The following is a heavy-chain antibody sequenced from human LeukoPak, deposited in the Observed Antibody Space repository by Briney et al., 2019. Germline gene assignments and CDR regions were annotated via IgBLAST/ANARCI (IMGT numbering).Heavy chain of an antibody. CDR3: ANMRGDYSNWFDP. CDR1: GFTFSSYG. CDR2: IRYDGSNK. V-gene: IGHV3-30*02. D-gene: IGHD3-10*01. Sequence: GGSLRLSCAASGFTFSSYGMHWVRQAPGKGLEWVAFIRYDGSNKYYADSVKGRFTISRDNSKNTLYLQMNSLRAEDTAVYYCANMRGDYSNWFDPWGQGTLVTVSS. J-gene: IGHJ5*02.